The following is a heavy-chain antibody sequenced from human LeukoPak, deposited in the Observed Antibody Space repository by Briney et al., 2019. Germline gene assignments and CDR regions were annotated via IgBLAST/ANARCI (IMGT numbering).Heavy chain of an antibody. CDR1: GFTFSSYS. D-gene: IGHD6-19*01. CDR2: ISTSSTTI. V-gene: IGHV3-48*01. CDR3: AKDRDNSDWGNYFDY. Sequence: TGGSLRLSCAASGFTFSSYSMNWVRQAPGKGLEWISYISTSSTTIYDADSVKGRFTISRDNAKNSLYLQMNSLRAEDTAVYYCAKDRDNSDWGNYFDYWGQGTLVTVSS. J-gene: IGHJ4*02.